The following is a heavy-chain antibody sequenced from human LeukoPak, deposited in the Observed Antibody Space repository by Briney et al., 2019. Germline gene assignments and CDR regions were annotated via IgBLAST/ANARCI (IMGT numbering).Heavy chain of an antibody. CDR1: GYTFTSYG. CDR2: ISAYNGNT. D-gene: IGHD3-16*01. J-gene: IGHJ6*02. CDR3: ARDAPSAGLPSYYYYGMDV. Sequence: ASVKVSCKASGYTFTSYGISWVRQAPGQGLAWMGWISAYNGNTNYAQKLQGRVTMTTDTSTSTAYMELRSLRSDDTAVYYCARDAPSAGLPSYYYYGMDVWGQGTTVTASS. V-gene: IGHV1-18*01.